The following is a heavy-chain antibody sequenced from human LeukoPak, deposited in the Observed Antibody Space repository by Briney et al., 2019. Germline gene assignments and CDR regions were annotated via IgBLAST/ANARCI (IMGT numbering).Heavy chain of an antibody. J-gene: IGHJ4*02. D-gene: IGHD3-10*01. CDR3: AKKAYYGSGSYQLDY. Sequence: GRSLRLSCAASGFTFSSYGMHWVRQAPGKGLEWVAVISYDGSNKYYADSVKGRFTISRDNSKNPLYLQMNSLRAEDTAVYYCAKKAYYGSGSYQLDYWGQGTLVTVSS. CDR2: ISYDGSNK. CDR1: GFTFSSYG. V-gene: IGHV3-30*18.